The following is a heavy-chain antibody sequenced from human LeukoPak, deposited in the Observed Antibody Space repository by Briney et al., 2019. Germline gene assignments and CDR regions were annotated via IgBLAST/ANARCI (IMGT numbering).Heavy chain of an antibody. CDR1: GGSFSGYY. V-gene: IGHV4-34*01. J-gene: IGHJ3*02. CDR2: TNHSGST. Sequence: PSETLSLTCAVYGGSFSGYYWSWIRQPPGKGLEWIGETNHSGSTNYNPSLKSRVTIPVDTSKNQFSLKLSSVTAADTAVYYCARGRRSMIVVVLYAFDIWGQGTMVTVSS. D-gene: IGHD3-22*01. CDR3: ARGRRSMIVVVLYAFDI.